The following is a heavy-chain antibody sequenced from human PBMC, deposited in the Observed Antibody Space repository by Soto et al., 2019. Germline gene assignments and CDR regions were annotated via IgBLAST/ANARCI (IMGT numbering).Heavy chain of an antibody. D-gene: IGHD3-22*01. CDR2: ISGSGGST. CDR1: GFTFSSYA. J-gene: IGHJ4*02. CDR3: AKAVIPTMIVVAPYFDY. Sequence: GGSLRLSCAASGFTFSSYAMSWVRQAPGKGLEWVSAISGSGGSTYYADSVKGRFTISRDNSKNTLYLQMNSLRAEDTAVYYCAKAVIPTMIVVAPYFDYWGQGTLVTVSS. V-gene: IGHV3-23*01.